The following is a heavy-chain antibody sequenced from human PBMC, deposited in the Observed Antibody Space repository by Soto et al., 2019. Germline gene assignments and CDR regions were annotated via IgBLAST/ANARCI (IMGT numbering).Heavy chain of an antibody. CDR3: ARDRAYSGFFDY. CDR2: IYYSGST. J-gene: IGHJ4*02. Sequence: PSETLSLTCTVSGGSISSYYWSWIRQPPGKGLEWIGYIYYSGSTNYNPSLKSRVTISVDTSKNQFSLKLSSVTAADTAVYYCARDRAYSGFFDYWGQGTLVTVSS. CDR1: GGSISSYY. D-gene: IGHD5-12*01. V-gene: IGHV4-59*01.